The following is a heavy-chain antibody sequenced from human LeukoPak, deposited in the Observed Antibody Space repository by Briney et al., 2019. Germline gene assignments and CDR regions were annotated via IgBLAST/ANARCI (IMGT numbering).Heavy chain of an antibody. Sequence: GSLRLSCAASGFTFSSYSMNWVRQPPGRGGEWVSSISSSSSYIYYEDSVKGRFTISRDNAKNSLYLQMNSLRAEDTAVYYCAHFSWIQLWRDDAFDIWGQGTMVTVSS. V-gene: IGHV3-21*01. D-gene: IGHD5-18*01. CDR2: ISSSSSYI. J-gene: IGHJ3*02. CDR1: GFTFSSYS. CDR3: AHFSWIQLWRDDAFDI.